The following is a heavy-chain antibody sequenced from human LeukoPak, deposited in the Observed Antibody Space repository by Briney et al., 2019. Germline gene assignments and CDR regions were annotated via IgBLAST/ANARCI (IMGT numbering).Heavy chain of an antibody. Sequence: ASVKVSCKASGYTFTSYGISWVRQAPGQGLEWMGWISAYNGNTNYAQKLQGRVTMTTDTSTSTAYMELRSLRSDDTAVYYCARVGGTKPLGWTTPRQPRNWFDPWGQGTLVTVSS. D-gene: IGHD2-2*01. CDR3: ARVGGTKPLGWTTPRQPRNWFDP. J-gene: IGHJ5*02. CDR2: ISAYNGNT. CDR1: GYTFTSYG. V-gene: IGHV1-18*01.